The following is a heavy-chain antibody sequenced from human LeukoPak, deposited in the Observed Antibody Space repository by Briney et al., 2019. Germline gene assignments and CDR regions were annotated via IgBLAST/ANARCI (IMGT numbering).Heavy chain of an antibody. CDR2: ISYDGSNK. V-gene: IGHV3-30*18. Sequence: GGSLRLSCAASGFTFRSYSMNWVRQAPGKGLEWVAVISYDGSNKYYADSVKGRFTISRDNSKNTLYLQMNSLRAEDTAVYYCAKDDELLWFGEQRTNETPNYYYYMDVWGKGTTVTVSS. J-gene: IGHJ6*03. CDR3: AKDDELLWFGEQRTNETPNYYYYMDV. CDR1: GFTFRSYS. D-gene: IGHD3-10*01.